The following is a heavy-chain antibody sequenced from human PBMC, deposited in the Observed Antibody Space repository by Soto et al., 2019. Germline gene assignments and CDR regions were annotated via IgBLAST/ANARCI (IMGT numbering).Heavy chain of an antibody. CDR1: GFTFSSYA. D-gene: IGHD6-19*01. V-gene: IGHV3-30-3*01. CDR3: ARDQAYSSGCFGY. CDR2: ISYDGSNK. Sequence: QVQLVESGGGVVQPGRSLRLSCAASGFTFSSYAMHWVRQAPGKGLEWVAVISYDGSNKYYADSVKGRFTISRDNSKNTLYLQMNSLRAEDTAVYYCARDQAYSSGCFGYWGQGTLVTVSS. J-gene: IGHJ4*02.